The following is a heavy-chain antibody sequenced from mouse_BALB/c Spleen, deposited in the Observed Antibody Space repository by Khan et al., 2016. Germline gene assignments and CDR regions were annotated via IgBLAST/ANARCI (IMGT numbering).Heavy chain of an antibody. D-gene: IGHD2-14*01. J-gene: IGHJ1*01. Sequence: EVQLQESGPELVKPGASVKISCKASGYSFTGYFMNWVKQSHGKSLEWIGRINPYNGDTFYNQKFKGKATLTVDKSSSTAHIELLSLTSQDSAVYYCGGGGEYDRYVDVWGAGTTVTGSS. V-gene: IGHV1-37*01. CDR3: GGGGEYDRYVDV. CDR2: INPYNGDT. CDR1: GYSFTGYF.